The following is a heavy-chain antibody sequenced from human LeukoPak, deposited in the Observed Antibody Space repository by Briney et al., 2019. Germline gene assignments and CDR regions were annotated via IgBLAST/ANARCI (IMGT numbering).Heavy chain of an antibody. V-gene: IGHV4-34*01. CDR3: ARVDRGVAAAGAFDI. J-gene: IGHJ3*02. CDR1: GGSFSGYY. CDR2: INHSGST. Sequence: SETLSLTCAVYGGSFSGYYWSWIRQPPGKGLEWIGEINHSGSTNYNPSLKSRVTISVDTSKNQFSLKLSSVTAADTAVYYCARVDRGVAAAGAFDIWGQGTMVTVSS. D-gene: IGHD6-13*01.